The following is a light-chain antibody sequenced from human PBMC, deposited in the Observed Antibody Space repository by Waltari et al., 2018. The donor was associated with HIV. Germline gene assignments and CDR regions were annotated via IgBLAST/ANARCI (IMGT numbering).Light chain of an antibody. CDR2: DAS. J-gene: IGKJ5*01. CDR1: QSVNSY. Sequence: EIVLTQSPATLSLSPGERATRSCRASQSVNSYLAWYQQKPGQAPRLLIYDASNMASGIPARVSGSGSGTDCTRTISSLEPEDFAVYYCQQRSTSITFGQGTRLDIK. V-gene: IGKV3-11*01. CDR3: QQRSTSIT.